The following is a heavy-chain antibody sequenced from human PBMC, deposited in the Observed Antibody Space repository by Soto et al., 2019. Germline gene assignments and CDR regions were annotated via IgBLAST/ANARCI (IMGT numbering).Heavy chain of an antibody. Sequence: GGSLRLSCAASGFTFSSYAMNWVRQAPGKGLEWVAAISHDGTNKNYGDSVKGRFTISRDNSKKTLYLQMNSLRPEDTALYYCAKDEYYYSRSGYYIFDSWGQGTLVTVSS. CDR1: GFTFSSYA. V-gene: IGHV3-30*18. CDR3: AKDEYYYSRSGYYIFDS. J-gene: IGHJ4*02. CDR2: ISHDGTNK. D-gene: IGHD3-22*01.